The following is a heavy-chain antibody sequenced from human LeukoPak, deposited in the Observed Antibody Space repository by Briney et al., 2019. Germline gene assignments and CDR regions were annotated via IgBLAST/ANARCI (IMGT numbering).Heavy chain of an antibody. CDR1: GGSISSSSYY. V-gene: IGHV4-39*07. CDR3: ARGGKIVVDIYY. D-gene: IGHD3-22*01. J-gene: IGHJ4*02. Sequence: SETLSLTCTVSGGSISSSSYYWGWIRQPPGKGLAWIGSIYYSGSTYYNPSLKSRVTISVDTSKNQFSLKLSSVTAADTAVYYCARGGKIVVDIYYWGQGTLVTVSS. CDR2: IYYSGST.